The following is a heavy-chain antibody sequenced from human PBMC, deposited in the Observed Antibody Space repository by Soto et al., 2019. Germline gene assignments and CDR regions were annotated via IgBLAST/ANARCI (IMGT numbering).Heavy chain of an antibody. CDR1: GFTFSSYW. J-gene: IGHJ4*02. D-gene: IGHD6-13*01. CDR3: ARGGDQYSSSWYDGFDY. CDR2: IKRDGSEK. V-gene: IGHV3-7*04. Sequence: GGSLRLSCAASGFTFSSYWMSWVRQAPGKGLEWVANIKRDGSEKYYVDSVKGRFTISRDNAKNSLYLQMNSLRAEDTAVYYCARGGDQYSSSWYDGFDYWGQGTLVTVSS.